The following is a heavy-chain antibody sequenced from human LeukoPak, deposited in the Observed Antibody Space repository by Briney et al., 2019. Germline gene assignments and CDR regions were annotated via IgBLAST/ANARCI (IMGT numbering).Heavy chain of an antibody. J-gene: IGHJ3*02. Sequence: PGGSLRLSCAASGFTFSSYWMHWVRQAPGKGLVWVSRINTDGSSTSYADSVKGRFTISRDNAKNTLYLQMNSLRAEDTAVYYCAREGLGILLGDAFDIWGQGTMVTVSS. D-gene: IGHD2-15*01. CDR2: INTDGSST. V-gene: IGHV3-74*01. CDR3: AREGLGILLGDAFDI. CDR1: GFTFSSYW.